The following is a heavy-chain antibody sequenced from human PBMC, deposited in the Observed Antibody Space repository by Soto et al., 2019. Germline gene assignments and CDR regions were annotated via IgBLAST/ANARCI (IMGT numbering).Heavy chain of an antibody. CDR1: GFTFSRFS. D-gene: IGHD3-10*02. Sequence: GGSLRLSCAACGFTFSRFSMPGVRQAPGKGLAWVAVISYDGSNTHYAESVKGRFNISRDDSKNTVYLQMNNLRGEDSAVYYCARDHGMFLSYYYYGMDVWGQGTTVTVSS. CDR2: ISYDGSNT. V-gene: IGHV3-30-3*01. CDR3: ARDHGMFLSYYYYGMDV. J-gene: IGHJ6*02.